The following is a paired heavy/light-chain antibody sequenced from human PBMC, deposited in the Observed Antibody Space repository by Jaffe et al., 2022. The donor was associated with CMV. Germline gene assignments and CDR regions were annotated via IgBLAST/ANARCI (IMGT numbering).Light chain of an antibody. CDR3: QAWDTRTEV. V-gene: IGLV3-1*01. Sequence: SYELTQPPSLSVSPGQTASITCSGDQLGDKFVCWYQQKPGQSPVLVIYQNNKRPSGIPERFSGSNSGNTATLTISGTQAIDEGDYYCQAWDTRTEVFGGGTKLTVL. CDR1: QLGDKF. J-gene: IGLJ2*01. CDR2: QNN.
Heavy chain of an antibody. J-gene: IGHJ4*02. CDR3: VRRDWYSGSSYTFGL. V-gene: IGHV3-7*03. CDR2: INEDGTDK. Sequence: EVQVVESGGALVQPGGSLRLSCSASGFTFRNWPMTWVRQAPGKGLQWVANINEDGTDKYYVASVKGRFTVSRDNAKNSLYLQMNSLRVEDTANYYCVRRDWYSGSSYTFGLWGQGTLVTVSA. CDR1: GFTFRNWP. D-gene: IGHD1-26*01.